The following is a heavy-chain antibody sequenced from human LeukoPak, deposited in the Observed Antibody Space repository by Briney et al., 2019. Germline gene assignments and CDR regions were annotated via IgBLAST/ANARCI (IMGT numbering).Heavy chain of an antibody. CDR3: ARRFYGDY. D-gene: IGHD2/OR15-2a*01. CDR1: GDSISSNNYY. J-gene: IGHJ4*02. Sequence: PSETLSLTCTVSGDSISSNNYYWGWIRQPPGKGLEWIGSIYSSGSTYYNPSLKSRVTISVDTSKNQLSLKLTSVTAADTAVYYCARRFYGDYWGQGTLVTVSS. V-gene: IGHV4-39*01. CDR2: IYSSGST.